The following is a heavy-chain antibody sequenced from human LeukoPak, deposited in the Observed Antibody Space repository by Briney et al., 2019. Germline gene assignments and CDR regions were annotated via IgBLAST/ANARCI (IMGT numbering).Heavy chain of an antibody. CDR2: IYPGDSDT. V-gene: IGHV5-51*01. Sequence: GESLKFSCKGSGYSFTSYWIGWVRQMPGKGLEWMGIIYPGDSDTRYSPSFQGQVTISADKSISTAYLQWSSLKASDTAMYYCARQRGSYSLIGYYYYGMDVWGQGTTVTVSS. CDR3: ARQRGSYSLIGYYYYGMDV. CDR1: GYSFTSYW. J-gene: IGHJ6*02. D-gene: IGHD1-26*01.